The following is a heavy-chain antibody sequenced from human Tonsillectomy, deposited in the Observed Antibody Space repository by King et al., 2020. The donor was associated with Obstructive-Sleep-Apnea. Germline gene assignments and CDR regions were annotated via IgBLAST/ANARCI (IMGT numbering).Heavy chain of an antibody. CDR3: ATHADDSSNWYGY. CDR2: IYYSGAN. D-gene: IGHD3-22*01. J-gene: IGHJ5*01. CDR1: GGSISGYY. V-gene: IGHV4-59*08. Sequence: VQLQESGPGLVKPSETLSLTCTVSGGSISGYYWSWIRQPPGKGLEWIGYIYYSGANNYNPSLKSRVTISVDTSKNQFSLKLSSVTAADTAVYYCATHADDSSNWYGYWGQGTLVTVSS.